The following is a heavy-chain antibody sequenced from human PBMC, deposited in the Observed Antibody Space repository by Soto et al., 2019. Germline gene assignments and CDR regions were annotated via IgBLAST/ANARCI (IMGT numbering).Heavy chain of an antibody. J-gene: IGHJ6*03. V-gene: IGHV6-1*01. CDR2: TYYRSKWYN. CDR3: ARDRIAAAGYYYYYYMDV. D-gene: IGHD6-13*01. Sequence: QSQTLSLTCAISGDSVSSNSAAWNWIRQSPSRGLEWLGRTYYRSKWYNDYAVSVKSRITINPDTSKNQFSLQLNSVTPEDTAVYYCARDRIAAAGYYYYYYMDVWGKGTTVTVSS. CDR1: GDSVSSNSAA.